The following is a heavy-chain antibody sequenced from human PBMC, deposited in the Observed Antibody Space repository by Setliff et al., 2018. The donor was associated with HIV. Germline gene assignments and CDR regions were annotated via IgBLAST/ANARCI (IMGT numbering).Heavy chain of an antibody. V-gene: IGHV5-51*01. J-gene: IGHJ3*01. CDR1: GYSFGDYW. CDR3: ARHRVDTSMLVVKSPGAFDL. D-gene: IGHD3-22*01. Sequence: PGESLKISCRGFGYSFGDYWIGWVRQKPGKGLEWMGIIFPADSDTRVSPSFQGQVSISADRSTYAAFLQWTSLEASDTGMYFCARHRVDTSMLVVKSPGAFDLWGQGTLVTVSS. CDR2: IFPADSDT.